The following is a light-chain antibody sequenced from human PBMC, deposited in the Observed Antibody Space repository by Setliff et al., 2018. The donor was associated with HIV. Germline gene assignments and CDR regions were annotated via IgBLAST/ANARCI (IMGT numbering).Light chain of an antibody. CDR3: TSYAGTNVL. Sequence: QSVLTQPPSASGSPGQSVTISCTGTSGDVGGYNFVSWYQQHPGNAPKLMIYEVTKRPSGVPDRFSGSKSGNTASLTVSGLQAEDEADYYCTSYAGTNVLFGGGTK. CDR1: SGDVGGYNF. CDR2: EVT. J-gene: IGLJ2*01. V-gene: IGLV2-8*01.